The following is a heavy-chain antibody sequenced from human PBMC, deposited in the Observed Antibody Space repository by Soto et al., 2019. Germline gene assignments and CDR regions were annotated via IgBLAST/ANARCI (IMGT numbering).Heavy chain of an antibody. CDR2: INAGNGNT. V-gene: IGHV1-3*01. J-gene: IGHJ5*01. CDR3: ARDLGGCPDS. Sequence: GASVKVSCKASGYTFTSYAMHWVRQAPGQRLEWMGWINAGNGNTKYSQKFQGRVSVTKDTSACTAYMELSSLRSEDTAVYYCARDLGGCPDSGGQGPLVTVSS. CDR1: GYTFTSYA.